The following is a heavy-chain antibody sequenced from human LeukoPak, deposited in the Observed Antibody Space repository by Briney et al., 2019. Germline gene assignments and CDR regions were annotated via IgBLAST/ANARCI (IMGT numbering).Heavy chain of an antibody. CDR2: IMSNSGGT. Sequence: ASVTVSCKAAGYSISGSHMHWVRQAPGQGLEWMGWIMSNSGGTHYAQKFQGRVTMTRDTSISTAYFELTSLRSDDTAIYYCARDPVDGYYHFDYWGQGTLVTVSS. J-gene: IGHJ4*02. D-gene: IGHD5-24*01. V-gene: IGHV1-2*02. CDR1: GYSISGSH. CDR3: ARDPVDGYYHFDY.